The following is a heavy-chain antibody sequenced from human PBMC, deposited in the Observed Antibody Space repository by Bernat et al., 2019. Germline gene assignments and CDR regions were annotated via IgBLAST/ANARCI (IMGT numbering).Heavy chain of an antibody. D-gene: IGHD2-21*02. V-gene: IGHV4-34*01. CDR1: GGSFSGYY. Sequence: QVQLQQWGAGLFKPSETLSLTCAVYGGSFSGYYWIWIRQPPGKGLEWIGEINHSGSTNYNPSLKSRLTISVDTSKNQFSLKLTSVTAADTAVYYCARESLMTLDDWGQGTLVTVSS. CDR3: ARESLMTLDD. J-gene: IGHJ4*02. CDR2: INHSGST.